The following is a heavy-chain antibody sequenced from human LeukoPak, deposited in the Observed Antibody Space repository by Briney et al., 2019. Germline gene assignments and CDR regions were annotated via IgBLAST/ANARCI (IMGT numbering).Heavy chain of an antibody. CDR3: ARANDYGDPLPRYMDV. V-gene: IGHV4-4*01. J-gene: IGHJ6*03. Sequence: SETLSLTCAVSGGSISSSNWWTWVRRPPGKGLEWIGEIYHSGSTNYNPSLKSRVTISVDKSKNQFSLKLTSVTAADTAVYSCARANDYGDPLPRYMDVWGKGTTVTVSS. D-gene: IGHD4-17*01. CDR1: GGSISSSNW. CDR2: IYHSGST.